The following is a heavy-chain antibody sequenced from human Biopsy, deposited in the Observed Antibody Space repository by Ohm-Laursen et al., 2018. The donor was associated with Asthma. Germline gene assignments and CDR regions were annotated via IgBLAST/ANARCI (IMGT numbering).Heavy chain of an antibody. D-gene: IGHD6-13*01. J-gene: IGHJ6*02. CDR2: IYYSGTT. CDR3: VRGSSSWHHGPFHYYYGLDV. CDR1: SGSGGYMRSGNYY. Sequence: SDTLSLTCSLSSGSGGYMRSGNYYWGWIRRPPGKGLEWIGSIYYSGTTYYNPSLGSRVTVSADTSKNQFSLKLTSVTAADTAVYYCVRGSSSWHHGPFHYYYGLDVWGQGTTATVSS. V-gene: IGHV4-39*01.